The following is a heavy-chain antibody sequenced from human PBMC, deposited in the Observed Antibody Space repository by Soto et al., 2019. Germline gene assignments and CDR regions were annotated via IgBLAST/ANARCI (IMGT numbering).Heavy chain of an antibody. CDR1: GYIFTGHD. CDR3: VRLLIIGAKTHFDY. CDR2: INPNSGGT. D-gene: IGHD3-22*01. Sequence: ASVKVSCKASGYIFTGHDMHWVRQAPGQGLEWMGSINPNSGGTNYAQKFQGRLTMTIDTSINTAYMELSRLRSDDTALYYCVRLLIIGAKTHFDYWGQGTLVTV. J-gene: IGHJ4*02. V-gene: IGHV1-2*02.